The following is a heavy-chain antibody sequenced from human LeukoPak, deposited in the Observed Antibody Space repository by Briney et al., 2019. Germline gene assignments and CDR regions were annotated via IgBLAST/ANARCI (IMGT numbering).Heavy chain of an antibody. CDR3: AREPYGDYAGDAFDI. CDR1: GGSISSYY. CDR2: IYTSGST. D-gene: IGHD4-17*01. J-gene: IGHJ3*02. Sequence: SETLSLTCTVSGGSISSYYWSWIRQPAGKGLEWIGRIYTSGSTNYNPSLKSRVTISVDRSKNQFSLKLSSVTAADTAVYYCAREPYGDYAGDAFDIWGQGTMVTVSS. V-gene: IGHV4-4*07.